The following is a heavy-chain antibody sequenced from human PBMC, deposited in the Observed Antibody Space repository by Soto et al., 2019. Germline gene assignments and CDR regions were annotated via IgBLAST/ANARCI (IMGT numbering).Heavy chain of an antibody. V-gene: IGHV4-59*12. Sequence: PSEPLALTSDLSGGSFSDNYWTWIRQVPGKGLEWIGYVYYSGSTNYNPSLKSRVTISVDASKQQFSLKLTSVTAADTALYYCAAGTLGAVWTPLDDWGQGILVTVSS. CDR2: VYYSGST. J-gene: IGHJ4*02. CDR3: AAGTLGAVWTPLDD. CDR1: GGSFSDNY. D-gene: IGHD3-16*01.